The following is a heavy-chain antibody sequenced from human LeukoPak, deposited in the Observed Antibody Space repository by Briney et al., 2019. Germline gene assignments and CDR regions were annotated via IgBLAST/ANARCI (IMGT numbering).Heavy chain of an antibody. Sequence: TSETLSLTCAVYGGSFSGYYWSWIRQPPGKGLEWIGEINHSGSTNYNPSLKSRVTISVDTSKNQFSLKLSSVTAADTAVYYCARQEVLLWFGEINWFDPWGQGTLVTVSS. CDR3: ARQEVLLWFGEINWFDP. CDR1: GGSFSGYY. CDR2: INHSGST. V-gene: IGHV4-34*01. J-gene: IGHJ5*02. D-gene: IGHD3-10*01.